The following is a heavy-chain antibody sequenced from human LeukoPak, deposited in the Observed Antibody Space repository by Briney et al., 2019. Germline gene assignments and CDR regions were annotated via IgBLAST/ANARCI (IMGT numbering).Heavy chain of an antibody. J-gene: IGHJ4*02. CDR1: GFTFSSYE. D-gene: IGHD2-15*01. Sequence: HPGGSLRLSCAASGFTFSSYEMNWVRQAPGKGLEWVSYISSGSIIYYADSVKGRFTISRDNAKNSLYLQMNSLRAEDTAVHYCAREVLGYCSGGSCYAWDYWGQGTLVTVSS. CDR2: ISSGSII. V-gene: IGHV3-48*03. CDR3: AREVLGYCSGGSCYAWDY.